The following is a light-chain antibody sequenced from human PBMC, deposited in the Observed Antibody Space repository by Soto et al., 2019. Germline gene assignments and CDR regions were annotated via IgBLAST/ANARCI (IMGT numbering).Light chain of an antibody. CDR3: SSYTSSSTVV. Sequence: QSALTQPDSVSGSPGQSITISCTGTSSDVGGYNYVSWYQQHPGKAPKLMIYDVSHRPSGVSNRFSGSKSGNTASLTISGLQAEDEADYYCSSYTSSSTVVFGGGTKLTVL. CDR1: SSDVGGYNY. J-gene: IGLJ2*01. CDR2: DVS. V-gene: IGLV2-14*01.